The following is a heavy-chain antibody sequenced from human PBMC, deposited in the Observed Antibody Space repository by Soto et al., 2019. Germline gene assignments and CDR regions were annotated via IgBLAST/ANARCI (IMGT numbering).Heavy chain of an antibody. CDR1: GGSISSSSYY. V-gene: IGHV4-39*07. D-gene: IGHD3-16*01. CDR2: IYYSGNT. Sequence: SETLSLTCTVSGGSISSSSYYWGWIRQPPGKGLEWIGNIYYSGNTYYNPSLKSRVTISIDTSKNQFSLKLNSVTAADTAVYYCASGGNWFDPWGQGVLVTVSS. J-gene: IGHJ5*02. CDR3: ASGGNWFDP.